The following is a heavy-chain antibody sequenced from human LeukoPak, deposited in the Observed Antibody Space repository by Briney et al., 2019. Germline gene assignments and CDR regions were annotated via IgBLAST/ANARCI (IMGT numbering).Heavy chain of an antibody. CDR2: ISCDGNNK. J-gene: IGHJ4*02. CDR3: AKYQRQWLPKGGFDY. D-gene: IGHD6-19*01. V-gene: IGHV3-30*18. CDR1: GFTFSSYG. Sequence: PGGSLRLSCAASGFTFSSYGMHWVRQAPGKGLEWVAVISCDGNNKYYADSVKGRFTISRDNSKNTLYLQMDKLRADDTAVYYCAKYQRQWLPKGGFDYWGQGTLVTVSS.